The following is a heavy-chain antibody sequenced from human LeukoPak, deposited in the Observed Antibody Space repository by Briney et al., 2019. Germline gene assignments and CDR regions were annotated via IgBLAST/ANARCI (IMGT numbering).Heavy chain of an antibody. Sequence: AGSLRLSCAAPGFTFNNYNMNWVRQAPGKALEWVSSITSSGAYIFYADSVKGRFTISRDNAKDSLYLQMNSLGPEDTAVYYCARDPYSGNYGNYYYYYMDVWGKGTTVTVSS. V-gene: IGHV3-21*01. CDR3: ARDPYSGNYGNYYYYYMDV. D-gene: IGHD1-26*01. J-gene: IGHJ6*03. CDR1: GFTFNNYN. CDR2: ITSSGAYI.